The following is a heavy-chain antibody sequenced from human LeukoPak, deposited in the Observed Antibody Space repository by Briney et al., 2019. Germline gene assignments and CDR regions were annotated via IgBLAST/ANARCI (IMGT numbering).Heavy chain of an antibody. J-gene: IGHJ4*02. Sequence: GESLKISCKGSGYSFTSYWIGWVRQMPGKGLEWMGIIYPGDSDTRYSPSFQGQVTISADKSISTAYLQWSSLKASDTAMYYCARDSRARYCTNGVCSAFDYWGRGTLVTVSS. CDR1: GYSFTSYW. D-gene: IGHD2-8*01. CDR3: ARDSRARYCTNGVCSAFDY. CDR2: IYPGDSDT. V-gene: IGHV5-51*01.